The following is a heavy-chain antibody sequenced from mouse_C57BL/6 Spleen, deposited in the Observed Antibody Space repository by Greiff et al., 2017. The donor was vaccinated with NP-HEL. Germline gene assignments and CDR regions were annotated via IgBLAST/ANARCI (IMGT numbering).Heavy chain of an antibody. CDR3: AQGGGYYYDY. CDR2: INPNNGGT. Sequence: VQLQQSGPELVKPGASVKISCKASGYTFTDYYMNWVKQSHGKSLEWIGDINPNNGGTSYNQKFKGKATLTVDKSSSTAYMELRSLTSEDSAVYYCAQGGGYYYDYWGQGTTLTVSS. J-gene: IGHJ2*01. CDR1: GYTFTDYY. V-gene: IGHV1-26*01. D-gene: IGHD1-1*02.